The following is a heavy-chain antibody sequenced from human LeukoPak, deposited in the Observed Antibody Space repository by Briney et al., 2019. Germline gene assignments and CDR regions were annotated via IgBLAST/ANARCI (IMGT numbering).Heavy chain of an antibody. Sequence: ASVKVSCKASGYTFTSYDINWVRQATGQGLEWMGWISAYNGNTNYAQKLQGRVTMTTDTSTSTAYMELRSLRSDDTAVYYCARDQGSIDPYYFDYWGQGTLVTVSS. D-gene: IGHD3-22*01. CDR1: GYTFTSYD. J-gene: IGHJ4*02. CDR2: ISAYNGNT. V-gene: IGHV1-18*01. CDR3: ARDQGSIDPYYFDY.